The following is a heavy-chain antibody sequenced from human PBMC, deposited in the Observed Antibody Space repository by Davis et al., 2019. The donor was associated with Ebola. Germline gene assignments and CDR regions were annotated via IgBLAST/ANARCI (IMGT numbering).Heavy chain of an antibody. Sequence: PGGSLRLSCAASGFIFSGDAMHWVRQSPGKGLEWMAVISYDGGNTVYADSVKGRFTSSRDNSKNTLYLQMDSQNTEDTAVYYCAKEQNRVIGSYYGMDVWGPGTTVIVSS. CDR1: GFIFSGDA. V-gene: IGHV3-30-3*02. CDR2: ISYDGGNT. D-gene: IGHD2-21*01. CDR3: AKEQNRVIGSYYGMDV. J-gene: IGHJ6*02.